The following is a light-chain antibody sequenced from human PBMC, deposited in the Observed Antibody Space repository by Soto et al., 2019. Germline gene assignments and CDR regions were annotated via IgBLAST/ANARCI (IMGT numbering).Light chain of an antibody. CDR1: QSLNSL. J-gene: IGKJ5*01. Sequence: DIQMTHSPSTLSASVGDRVTITFRSSQSLNSLLAWYQQKPGRAPKLLIYKASTLKSGVPSRFSGSGSGTEFTLTISSLQPDDFATYYCQHYNSYSEAFGQGTRLEIK. CDR2: KAS. V-gene: IGKV1-5*03. CDR3: QHYNSYSEA.